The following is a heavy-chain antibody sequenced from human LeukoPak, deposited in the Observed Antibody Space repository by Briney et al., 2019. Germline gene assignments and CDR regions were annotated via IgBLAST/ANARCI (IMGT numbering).Heavy chain of an antibody. J-gene: IGHJ4*02. CDR3: AQLGSDQWLVDY. CDR2: INPNSGGT. V-gene: IGHV1-2*02. Sequence: ASVKVSCKASGYTFTGYYMHWVRQAPGQGLEWMGWINPNSGGTNYAQKFQGRVTMTRDTSISTAYMELSRPRSDDTAVYYCAQLGSDQWLVDYWGQGTLVTVSS. D-gene: IGHD6-19*01. CDR1: GYTFTGYY.